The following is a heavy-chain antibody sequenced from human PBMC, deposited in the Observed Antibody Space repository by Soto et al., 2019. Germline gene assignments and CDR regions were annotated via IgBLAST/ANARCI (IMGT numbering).Heavy chain of an antibody. D-gene: IGHD1-7*01. Sequence: PGGSLRLSCAASGFMFSIYEMNWVRQAPGKGLEWVSYISSGGINIHYADSVKGRFTISRDNAKNSLYLQMDNLRAEDTAVYYCARDHPNRNYGTRFDYWGQGTPVTVSS. V-gene: IGHV3-48*03. CDR3: ARDHPNRNYGTRFDY. CDR2: ISSGGINI. J-gene: IGHJ4*02. CDR1: GFMFSIYE.